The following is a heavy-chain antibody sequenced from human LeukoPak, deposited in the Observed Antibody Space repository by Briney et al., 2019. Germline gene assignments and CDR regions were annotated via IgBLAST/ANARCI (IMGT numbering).Heavy chain of an antibody. Sequence: GGSLRLSCAASGFIFNNYAMSWVRQAPGKGLEWVSAISGSGGSTYYADSVKGRFTISRDNSKNTLYLQMSSLRVEDTAVYYCARDSPYGTAGYWGQGTLVTVSS. J-gene: IGHJ4*02. CDR1: GFIFNNYA. CDR3: ARDSPYGTAGY. D-gene: IGHD2-8*02. CDR2: ISGSGGST. V-gene: IGHV3-23*01.